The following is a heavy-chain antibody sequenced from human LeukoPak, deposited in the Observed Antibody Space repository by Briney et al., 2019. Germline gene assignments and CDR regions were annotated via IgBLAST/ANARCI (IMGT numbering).Heavy chain of an antibody. V-gene: IGHV3-9*01. CDR1: GFTFIDYT. CDR2: ISWNSGSI. J-gene: IGHJ5*02. Sequence: GGSLRPSCEASGFTFIDYTMNWVRQAPGKGLEWVSGISWNSGSIGYADSVKGRFTISRDNAKNSLYLQMNSLRAEDTALYYCAKDGELLSQHLLNWFDPWGQGTLVTVSS. D-gene: IGHD3-10*01. CDR3: AKDGELLSQHLLNWFDP.